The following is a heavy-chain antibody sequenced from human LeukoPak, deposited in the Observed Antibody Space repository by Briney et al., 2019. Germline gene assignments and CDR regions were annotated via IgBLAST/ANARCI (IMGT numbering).Heavy chain of an antibody. V-gene: IGHV4-39*01. J-gene: IGHJ6*03. Sequence: SETLSLTCTVSGGSISSSSYYWGWIRQPPGKGLEWIGSTYYSGSTYYNPSLKRRVTISVDTSKNQFSLKLSSLTAADTAVYYCGRHPMPPYGLAMDVWGKGTTVTVSS. D-gene: IGHD3-10*01. CDR3: GRHPMPPYGLAMDV. CDR1: GGSISSSSYY. CDR2: TYYSGST.